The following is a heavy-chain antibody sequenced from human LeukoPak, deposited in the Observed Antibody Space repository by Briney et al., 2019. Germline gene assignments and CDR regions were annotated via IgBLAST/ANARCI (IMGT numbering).Heavy chain of an antibody. CDR2: IYTSGST. Sequence: MPSETLSLTCTVSGGSISSYYWSWIRQPAGKGLEWIGRIYTSGSTNYNPSLKSRVTMSVDTSKNQFSLKLSSVTAADTAVYYCARARYSSGWFASDAFDIWGQGTMVTVSS. V-gene: IGHV4-4*07. CDR3: ARARYSSGWFASDAFDI. D-gene: IGHD6-19*01. J-gene: IGHJ3*02. CDR1: GGSISSYY.